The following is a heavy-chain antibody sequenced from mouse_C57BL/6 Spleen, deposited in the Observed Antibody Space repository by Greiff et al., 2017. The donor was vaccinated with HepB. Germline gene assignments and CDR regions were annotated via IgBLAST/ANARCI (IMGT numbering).Heavy chain of an antibody. CDR1: GFTFSSYG. Sequence: EVQLQQSGGDLVKPGGSLKLSCAASGFTFSSYGMSWVRQTPDKRLEWVATISSGGSYTYYPDSVKGRFTISRDNAKNTLYLQMSSLKSEDTAMYYCARRNLPFDYWGQGTTLTVSS. J-gene: IGHJ2*01. V-gene: IGHV5-6*01. D-gene: IGHD5-1*01. CDR2: ISSGGSYT. CDR3: ARRNLPFDY.